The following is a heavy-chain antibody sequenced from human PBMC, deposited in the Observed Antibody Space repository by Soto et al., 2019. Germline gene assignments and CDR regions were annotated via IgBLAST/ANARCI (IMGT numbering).Heavy chain of an antibody. CDR2: ISYDGSNK. CDR1: GFTFSSYG. J-gene: IGHJ4*02. Sequence: GGSLRLSCAASGFTFSSYGMHWVRQAPGKGLEWVAVISYDGSNKYYADSVKGRFTISRDNYKNTLYLQMNSLRAEDTAVYYCAKDAITFGGVISGGYYFDYWGQGTLVTVSS. V-gene: IGHV3-30*18. CDR3: AKDAITFGGVISGGYYFDY. D-gene: IGHD3-16*02.